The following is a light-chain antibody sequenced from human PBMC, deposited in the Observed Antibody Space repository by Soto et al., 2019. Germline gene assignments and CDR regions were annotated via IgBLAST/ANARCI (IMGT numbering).Light chain of an antibody. CDR1: QGISSY. CDR3: QQLNSYPLT. Sequence: DIQLTQSPSFLSASVGDRVTINCRPSQGISSYLAWYQQKPGKAPKLLIYAASTLQSGVPSRFSGSGSGTEFTLTISSLQPEDFATYYCQQLNSYPLTFGGGTKVDIK. J-gene: IGKJ4*01. CDR2: AAS. V-gene: IGKV1-9*01.